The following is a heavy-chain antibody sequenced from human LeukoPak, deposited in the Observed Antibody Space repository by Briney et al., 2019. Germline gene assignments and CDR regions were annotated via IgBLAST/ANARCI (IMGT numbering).Heavy chain of an antibody. CDR1: GGSISSHY. J-gene: IGHJ6*02. V-gene: IGHV4-59*11. Sequence: SETLSLTCTVSGGSISSHYWSWIRQPPGKGLEWIGYIYYSGSTNYNPSLKSRVTISVDTSKNQFSLKLSSVTAADTAVYYCARCLSDGDYYFYYYYGMDVWGQGTTVTVSS. D-gene: IGHD4-17*01. CDR2: IYYSGST. CDR3: ARCLSDGDYYFYYYYGMDV.